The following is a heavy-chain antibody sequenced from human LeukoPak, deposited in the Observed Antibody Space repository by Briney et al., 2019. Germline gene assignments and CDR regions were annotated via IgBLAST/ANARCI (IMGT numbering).Heavy chain of an antibody. Sequence: GGSLRLSCAASGFSVSTSFMSWVRQAPGKGLEWVSAISGSGGTTYYADSVKGRFTISRDNSKNTLYLQMNSLRVEDTAVYYCAKPTYYYDSSGYQKYYFDYWGQGTLVTVSS. CDR1: GFSVSTSF. CDR2: ISGSGGTT. CDR3: AKPTYYYDSSGYQKYYFDY. J-gene: IGHJ4*02. V-gene: IGHV3-23*01. D-gene: IGHD3-22*01.